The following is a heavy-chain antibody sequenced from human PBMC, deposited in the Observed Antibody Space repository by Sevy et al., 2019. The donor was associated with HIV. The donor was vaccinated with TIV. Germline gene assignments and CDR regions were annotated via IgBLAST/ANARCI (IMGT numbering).Heavy chain of an antibody. D-gene: IGHD6-19*01. J-gene: IGHJ4*02. CDR2: ISAYNGNT. CDR3: AREQWLVLGEYYFDY. Sequence: ASVKVSCKASGYTFTSYGISWVRQAPGQGLEWMGWISAYNGNTNYAQKLQGRVTMTTDTSTSTAYMGLRSLGSGDTAVYYCAREQWLVLGEYYFDYWGQGTLVTVSS. V-gene: IGHV1-18*01. CDR1: GYTFTSYG.